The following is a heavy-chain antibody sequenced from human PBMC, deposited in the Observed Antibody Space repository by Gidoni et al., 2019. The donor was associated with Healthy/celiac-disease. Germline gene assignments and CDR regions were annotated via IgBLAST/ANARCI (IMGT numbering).Heavy chain of an antibody. Sequence: QVQLVEYGGGVVQPGRSRRLSCAASGCTFSSYGMHWVRQAPGKGLEWVAVIGYDGSNKYYADSVKGLFTISRDNSTNPLYLQMNSLRAEDTAVYYCARGLAVGQYFDYWGQGTLVTVSS. CDR2: IGYDGSNK. CDR3: ARGLAVGQYFDY. CDR1: GCTFSSYG. D-gene: IGHD6-19*01. V-gene: IGHV3-33*01. J-gene: IGHJ4*02.